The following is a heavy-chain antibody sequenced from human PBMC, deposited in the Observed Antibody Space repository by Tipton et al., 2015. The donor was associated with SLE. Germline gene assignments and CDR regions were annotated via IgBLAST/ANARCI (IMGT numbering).Heavy chain of an antibody. CDR2: VYATGTT. CDR1: GASISSFY. D-gene: IGHD6-13*01. CDR3: ARDPGYSSSWNYFDY. Sequence: TLSLTCTVSGASISSFYWTWIRQPAGKGLEWIGRVYATGTTNYNPSLKSRVTMSVDTSKNHFSLKLSSVTAADTAVYYCARDPGYSSSWNYFDYWGQGTRVTVSS. J-gene: IGHJ4*02. V-gene: IGHV4-4*07.